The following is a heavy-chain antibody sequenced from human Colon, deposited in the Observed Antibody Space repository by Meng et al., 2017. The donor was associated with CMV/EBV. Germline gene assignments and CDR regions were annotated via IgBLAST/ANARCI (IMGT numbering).Heavy chain of an antibody. J-gene: IGHJ4*02. CDR3: ARDPSGSRVPFDY. V-gene: IGHV1-2*02. D-gene: IGHD1-26*01. CDR2: INSNSGAT. CDR1: GYTFSDYH. Sequence: VQFVQSGAEVKKPGASVKVSRKASGYTFSDYHIHWVRQAPGQGLEWMGWINSNSGATDYAQKFQGRLTMTRDTPITTVYMELSSLRSDDTAVYYCARDPSGSRVPFDYWGQGSLVTASS.